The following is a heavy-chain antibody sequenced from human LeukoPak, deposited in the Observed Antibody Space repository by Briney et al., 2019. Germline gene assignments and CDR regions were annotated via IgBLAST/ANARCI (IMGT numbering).Heavy chain of an antibody. J-gene: IGHJ4*02. CDR2: IATSSDYI. Sequence: GGSLRLSCAASGFTFSTYSMNWVRQAPGKGLEWVSSIATSSDYIYYAGSLKGRFTISRDNAKNSLYLHMNSLRPDDTAVYYCAREPDTYYYDEVDYFDYWGQGTLVTVSS. D-gene: IGHD3-22*01. CDR1: GFTFSTYS. V-gene: IGHV3-21*06. CDR3: AREPDTYYYDEVDYFDY.